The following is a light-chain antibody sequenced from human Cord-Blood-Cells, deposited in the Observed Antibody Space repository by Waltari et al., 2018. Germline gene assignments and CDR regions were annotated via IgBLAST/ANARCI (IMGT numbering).Light chain of an antibody. CDR2: DVS. V-gene: IGLV2-11*01. CDR3: CSYAGSYPYV. J-gene: IGLJ1*01. CDR1: SSDVGGYNY. Sequence: QSALTQPRSVSWSPGQSVTISCTGTSSDVGGYNYVSWYQQHPGKAPKLMIYDVSKRPSGVPDRFSGSKSGNTASLTISVLQAEDEADYYCCSYAGSYPYVFGTGTKVTVL.